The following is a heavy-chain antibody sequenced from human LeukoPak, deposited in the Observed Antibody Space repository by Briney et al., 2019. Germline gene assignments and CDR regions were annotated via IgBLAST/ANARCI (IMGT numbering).Heavy chain of an antibody. V-gene: IGHV1-2*02. D-gene: IGHD2-2*01. Sequence: ASVKVSCKASGYTFTGYYMHWVRQAPGQGLEWMGWINPNSGGTNYAQKFQGRVTMTRDTSISTAYMELSSLRSEDTAVYYCARTKHDIVVVPAARFGYYYYYYYMDVWGKGTTVTISS. CDR1: GYTFTGYY. CDR2: INPNSGGT. CDR3: ARTKHDIVVVPAARFGYYYYYYYMDV. J-gene: IGHJ6*03.